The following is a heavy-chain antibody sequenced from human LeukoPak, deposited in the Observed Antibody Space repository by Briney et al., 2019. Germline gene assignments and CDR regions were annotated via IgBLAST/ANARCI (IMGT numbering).Heavy chain of an antibody. D-gene: IGHD2-2*01. J-gene: IGHJ3*02. Sequence: SETLSLTCAVHGGSFSGYYWSWIRQPPGKGLEWIGEINHSGSINYNPSLKSRVTISVDTSKNQFSLKLSSVTAADTAVYYCASEGGKKRFCSSTSCYGLGAFDIWGQGTMVTVSS. CDR2: INHSGSI. CDR3: ASEGGKKRFCSSTSCYGLGAFDI. V-gene: IGHV4-34*01. CDR1: GGSFSGYY.